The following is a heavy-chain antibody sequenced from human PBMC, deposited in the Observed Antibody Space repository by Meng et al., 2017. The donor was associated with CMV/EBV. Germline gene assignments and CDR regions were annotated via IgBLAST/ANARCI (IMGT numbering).Heavy chain of an antibody. D-gene: IGHD1-7*01. CDR1: GFTFSSYS. CDR2: ISSSSSYI. CDR3: ARWDPKRLGRVSKMELIGKHAFDI. Sequence: GESLKISCAASGFTFSSYSMNWVRQAPGKGLEWVSSISSSSSYIYYADSVKGRFTISVDKFISTAYLQWTSLEASDTAIYYCARWDPKRLGRVSKMELIGKHAFDIWAQGTMVTVSS. J-gene: IGHJ3*02. V-gene: IGHV3-21*04.